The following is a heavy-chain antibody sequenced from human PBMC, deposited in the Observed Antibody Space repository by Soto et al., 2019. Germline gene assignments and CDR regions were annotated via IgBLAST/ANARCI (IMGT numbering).Heavy chain of an antibody. CDR3: AREWEEGFCFDH. CDR2: MNPNTGDT. J-gene: IGHJ4*02. D-gene: IGHD1-26*01. V-gene: IGHV1-8*02. Sequence: QVRLLQSGAEVKRPGASVKVSCKTSGYTFTNYDINWVRQAAGQGLEWMGWMNPNTGDTAYAQKFQGRVTMTRDTSISTAYMELSGLTSEDTAVFYCAREWEEGFCFDHWGQGTPVTVSS. CDR1: GYTFTNYD.